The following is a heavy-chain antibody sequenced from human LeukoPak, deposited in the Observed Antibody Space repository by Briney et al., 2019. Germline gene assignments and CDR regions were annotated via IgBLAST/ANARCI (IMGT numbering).Heavy chain of an antibody. J-gene: IGHJ5*02. CDR2: VQNDGITR. D-gene: IGHD6-13*01. Sequence: SGGSLRLSCAASGFTINGYGMHWVRQAPGKGPEWVTFVQNDGITRYYADSVKGRFTVSRDDSKNTVYLQMNSLRAEDTALYYCAKESSPRQLSWFDPWGQGTLVTVSS. CDR3: AKESSPRQLSWFDP. V-gene: IGHV3-30*02. CDR1: GFTINGYG.